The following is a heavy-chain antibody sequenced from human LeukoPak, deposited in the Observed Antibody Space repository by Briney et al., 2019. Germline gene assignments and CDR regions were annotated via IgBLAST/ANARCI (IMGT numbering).Heavy chain of an antibody. CDR3: ARGLGQQLGQDY. Sequence: ASVKVSCKASGYTFTSYGISWVRQAPGQGLEWMGWISAYNGNTNYAQKLQGRVTMTRNTSISTAYMELSSLRSEDTAVYYCARGLGQQLGQDYWGQGTLVTVSS. V-gene: IGHV1-18*01. J-gene: IGHJ4*02. CDR1: GYTFTSYG. CDR2: ISAYNGNT. D-gene: IGHD6-13*01.